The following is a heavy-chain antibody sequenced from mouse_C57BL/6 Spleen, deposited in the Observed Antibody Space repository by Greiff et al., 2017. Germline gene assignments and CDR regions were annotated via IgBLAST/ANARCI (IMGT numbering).Heavy chain of an antibody. CDR1: GFTFSNYW. CDR2: IRLKSDNYAT. V-gene: IGHV6-3*01. D-gene: IGHD1-1*01. CDR3: TGPSSYGSSFAY. J-gene: IGHJ3*01. Sequence: EVKLQESGGGLVQPGGSMKLSCVASGFTFSNYWMNWVRQSPEKGLEWVAQIRLKSDNYATHYAESVKGRFTISRDDSKSSVYLQMNNLRAEDTGIYYCTGPSSYGSSFAYWGQGTLVTVSA.